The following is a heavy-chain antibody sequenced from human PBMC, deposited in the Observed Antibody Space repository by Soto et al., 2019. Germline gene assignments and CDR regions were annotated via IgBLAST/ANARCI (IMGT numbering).Heavy chain of an antibody. CDR3: SKNNVAPAFVGFEY. CDR2: LYSGGQT. Sequence: PGGSLRLSCAVSGFNFDNSYMSWVRQAPGKRLEWVSILYSGGQTYYTESVRGRFTISRDISKNTLDLQMNRLTADDTAVYYCSKNNVAPAFVGFEYWGQGTLVTVSS. J-gene: IGHJ4*02. CDR1: GFNFDNSY. D-gene: IGHD2-2*01. V-gene: IGHV3-53*01.